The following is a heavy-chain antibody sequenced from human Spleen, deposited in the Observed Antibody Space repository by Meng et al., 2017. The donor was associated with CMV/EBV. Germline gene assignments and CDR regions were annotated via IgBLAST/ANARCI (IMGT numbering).Heavy chain of an antibody. J-gene: IGHJ5*02. CDR3: ARDEDSSAFWFDP. D-gene: IGHD6-6*01. V-gene: IGHV1-18*01. CDR2: ISTYNGNT. Sequence: ASGYPLTPHCIAWVRQAPGQGLEWMGWISTYNGNTLYTQKFQGRVTMTTDTSTSTAYMELRSLRSDDTAVYYCARDEDSSAFWFDPWGQGTLVTVSS. CDR1: GYPLTPHC.